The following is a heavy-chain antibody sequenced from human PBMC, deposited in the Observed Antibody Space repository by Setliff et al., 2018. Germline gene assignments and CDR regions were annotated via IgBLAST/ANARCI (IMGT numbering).Heavy chain of an antibody. J-gene: IGHJ4*01. D-gene: IGHD3-9*01. CDR1: GGSISSGSHY. CDR3: ARERYFDWFFED. Sequence: PSETLSLTCTVSGGSISSGSHYWSWIRQPAGKGLEWIGRIYASGSPDYNPSFKSRVTISRDTSANQFSLKLGSVTAADTAVYYCARERYFDWFFEDWGHGTLVTVSS. CDR2: IYASGSP. V-gene: IGHV4-61*02.